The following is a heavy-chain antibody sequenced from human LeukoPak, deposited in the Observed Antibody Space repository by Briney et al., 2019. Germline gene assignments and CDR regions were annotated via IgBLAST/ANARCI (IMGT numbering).Heavy chain of an antibody. CDR2: IYTSGYT. J-gene: IGHJ6*03. CDR1: GGSISSYY. CDR3: ARMLLAVVPAASYYYMDV. D-gene: IGHD2-2*01. V-gene: IGHV4-4*07. Sequence: SETLSLTCAVSGGSISSYYWTWIRQPAGKGLEWIGRIYTSGYTNYNPSLKSRVTMSVDTSKNQFSLKLSSVTAADTAVYYCARMLLAVVPAASYYYMDVWGKGTTVTVSS.